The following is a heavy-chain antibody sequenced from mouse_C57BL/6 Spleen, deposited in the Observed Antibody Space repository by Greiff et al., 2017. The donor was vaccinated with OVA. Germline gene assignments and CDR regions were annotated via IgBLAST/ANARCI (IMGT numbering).Heavy chain of an antibody. CDR3: ASTTVVRDYAMDY. Sequence: VQLQQPGPELVKPGASVKISCTASGYAFTSSWMHWVKQRPGQGLEWIGLIYPGDGYTNYTEKFKGKATLTVDKSSSTAYMQLSSLTSEDSAVYFCASTTVVRDYAMDYWGQGTSVTVSS. V-gene: IGHV1-82*01. CDR2: IYPGDGYT. CDR1: GYAFTSSW. D-gene: IGHD1-1*01. J-gene: IGHJ4*01.